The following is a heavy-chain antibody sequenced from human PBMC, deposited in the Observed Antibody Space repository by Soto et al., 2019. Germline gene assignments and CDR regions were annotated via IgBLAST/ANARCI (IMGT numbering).Heavy chain of an antibody. CDR3: ARHLGRYCSGGSCLDYYYYYGMDV. CDR1: GYSFTSYW. J-gene: IGHJ6*02. D-gene: IGHD2-15*01. CDR2: IYPGDSDT. V-gene: IGHV5-51*01. Sequence: PGESLKISCKGSGYSFTSYWIGWVRQMPGKGLGWMGIIYPGDSDTRYSPSFQGQVTISADKSISTAYLQWSSLKASDTAMYYCARHLGRYCSGGSCLDYYYYYGMDVWGQGTTVTVSS.